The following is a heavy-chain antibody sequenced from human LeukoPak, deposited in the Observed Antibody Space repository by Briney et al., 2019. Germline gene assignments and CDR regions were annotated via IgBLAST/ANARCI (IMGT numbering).Heavy chain of an antibody. D-gene: IGHD3-3*01. V-gene: IGHV4-39*01. CDR1: GGSISSSSYY. CDR3: ARLNSQYYAFWSGYYEDY. CDR2: IYYTGSA. J-gene: IGHJ4*02. Sequence: SETLSLTCTVSGGSISSSSYYWGWIRQPPGKGLEWIGSIYYTGSAYYNPSLQSRVTISVDTSKNQLSLKLSSVTAADTAVYYCARLNSQYYAFWSGYYEDYWGQGTLVTVSS.